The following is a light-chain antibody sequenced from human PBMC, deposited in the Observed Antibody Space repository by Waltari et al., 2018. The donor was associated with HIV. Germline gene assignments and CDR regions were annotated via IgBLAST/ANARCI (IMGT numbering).Light chain of an antibody. V-gene: IGLV1-47*01. CDR1: SSNIGSNY. CDR3: AAWDDSLSGPV. Sequence: QSVLTQPPSASGTPGQRVTISCSGSSSNIGSNYVYWYQQLPGTAPKLLIYRSKQRPSGVPDRVSGSKSGTSASLAISGLRSEDEADYYCAAWDDSLSGPVFGGGTKLTVL. J-gene: IGLJ3*02. CDR2: RSK.